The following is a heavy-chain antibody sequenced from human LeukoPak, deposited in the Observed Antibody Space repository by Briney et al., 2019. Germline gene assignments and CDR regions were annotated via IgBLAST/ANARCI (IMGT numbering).Heavy chain of an antibody. V-gene: IGHV3-69-1*01. CDR3: ARALVATAPFDY. J-gene: IGHJ4*02. D-gene: IGHD5-12*01. CDR2: ISSSSYI. Sequence: GGSLRLSCAASGFTFSDYYMSWSRQAPGKGLEWVSYISSSSYIYYADSLKGRFTISRDNAKNSLYLQMNSLRAEDTAVHYCARALVATAPFDYWGQGTLVTVSS. CDR1: GFTFSDYY.